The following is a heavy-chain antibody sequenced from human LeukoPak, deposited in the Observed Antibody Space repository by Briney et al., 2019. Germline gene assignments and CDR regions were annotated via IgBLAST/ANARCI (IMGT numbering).Heavy chain of an antibody. V-gene: IGHV1-2*02. CDR2: INPDSGGT. CDR1: GGTFSSYA. CDR3: ARMRPTSKMVRGNWFDP. J-gene: IGHJ5*02. D-gene: IGHD3-10*01. Sequence: GSSVKVSCKASGGTFSSYAISWVRQAPGQGLEWMGWINPDSGGTNYAQKFQGRVTMTRDTSISTAYMELSRLRSDDTAVYYCARMRPTSKMVRGNWFDPWGQGTLVTVSS.